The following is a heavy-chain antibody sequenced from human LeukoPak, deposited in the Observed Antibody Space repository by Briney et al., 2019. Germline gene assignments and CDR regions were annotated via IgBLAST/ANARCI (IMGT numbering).Heavy chain of an antibody. CDR1: GFTFSDHY. CDR2: TRNKANSYTT. V-gene: IGHV3-72*01. Sequence: GGSLRLSCAASGFTFSDHYMDWVRQAPGKGLEWVGRTRNKANSYTTEYAASVKGRFTISRDDSKNSLYLQMNSLKTEDTAVYYCARDHRYYDSSGYYSYYFDYWGQGTLVTVSS. CDR3: ARDHRYYDSSGYYSYYFDY. D-gene: IGHD3-22*01. J-gene: IGHJ4*02.